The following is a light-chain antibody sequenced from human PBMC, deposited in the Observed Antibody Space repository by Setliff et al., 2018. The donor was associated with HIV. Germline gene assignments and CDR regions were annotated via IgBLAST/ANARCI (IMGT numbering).Light chain of an antibody. CDR2: DVS. CDR3: CSYAGSYTYV. CDR1: SSDVGGYKY. J-gene: IGLJ1*01. Sequence: QSALTQPRPVSGSPGQSVTISCTGTSSDVGGYKYVSWYQHHPDKAPKLIIYDVSKRPSGVPDRFSGSKSGNTASLTISGLQAEDEADYYCCSYAGSYTYVFGTGTKVTVL. V-gene: IGLV2-11*01.